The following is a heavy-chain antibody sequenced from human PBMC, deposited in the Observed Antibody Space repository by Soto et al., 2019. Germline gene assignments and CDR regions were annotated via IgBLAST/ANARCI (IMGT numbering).Heavy chain of an antibody. D-gene: IGHD2-21*02. CDR1: GYSFASYW. J-gene: IGHJ2*01. V-gene: IGHV5-51*03. Sequence: EVQLVQSGVEVKKPGESLKISCKGSGYSFASYWIGWVRQMPGKGLEWMGTIYPTDSDVRYSPSVQGQVTISADRANSTASLPWRSLKASDTAMYYCARPECNGGACYSGWYFDLWGRGSMVTVSS. CDR2: IYPTDSDV. CDR3: ARPECNGGACYSGWYFDL.